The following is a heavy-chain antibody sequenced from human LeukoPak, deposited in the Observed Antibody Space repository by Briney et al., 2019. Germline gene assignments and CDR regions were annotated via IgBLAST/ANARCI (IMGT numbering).Heavy chain of an antibody. CDR1: GYSFTGYY. V-gene: IGHV1-2*02. CDR3: ARQGISWLTHGY. Sequence: GASVKVSCKASGYSFTGYYMHWVRQAPGQGLEWMGWINPNSGDSNYAQRFQGRVAMTRDTSISTAYMELSRLRSDDTAVYYCARQGISWLTHGYWGQGTLVTVSS. CDR2: INPNSGDS. D-gene: IGHD6-13*01. J-gene: IGHJ4*02.